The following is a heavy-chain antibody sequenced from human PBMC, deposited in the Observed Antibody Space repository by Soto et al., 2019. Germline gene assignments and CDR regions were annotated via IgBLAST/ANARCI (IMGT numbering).Heavy chain of an antibody. Sequence: GGSLRLSCEASGFTFSSYWMSWVRQAPGKGLEWVANIKHDGSDKYYVGSVKGRFTISRDNAKNSLYLQMNSLRDEDTAVYSCAREVPAAPSRGPYYYGMDVWGHGTRVTVSS. CDR1: GFTFSSYW. J-gene: IGHJ6*02. D-gene: IGHD2-2*01. CDR2: IKHDGSDK. V-gene: IGHV3-7*01. CDR3: AREVPAAPSRGPYYYGMDV.